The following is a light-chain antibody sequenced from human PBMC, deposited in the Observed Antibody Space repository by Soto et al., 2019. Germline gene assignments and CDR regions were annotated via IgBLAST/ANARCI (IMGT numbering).Light chain of an antibody. CDR1: QSFSSSQ. J-gene: IGKJ1*01. V-gene: IGKV3-20*01. Sequence: EIVLTQSPCTLSLSPGERATLSCRASQSFSSSQLAWYQQKPGQAPRLVIYDASTRATGLPDRFSGSGCGRDFILTISRLEPADFAVYHCQVYGSSPPWTFGQGTKVEIK. CDR2: DAS. CDR3: QVYGSSPPWT.